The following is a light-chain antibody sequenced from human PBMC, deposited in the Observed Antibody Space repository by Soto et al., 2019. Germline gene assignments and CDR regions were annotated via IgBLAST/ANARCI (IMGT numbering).Light chain of an antibody. V-gene: IGLV1-40*01. Sequence: QPVLTQPPSVSGAQGQRVRISCTESSSNIGAGYDVHWYQQLPGTAPKLLIYGNSNRPSGVPDRFSGSKSGTSASLAITGLQAEDEADYYCQSYDSSLSGYVFGTGTKVTVL. CDR1: SSNIGAGYD. CDR2: GNS. CDR3: QSYDSSLSGYV. J-gene: IGLJ1*01.